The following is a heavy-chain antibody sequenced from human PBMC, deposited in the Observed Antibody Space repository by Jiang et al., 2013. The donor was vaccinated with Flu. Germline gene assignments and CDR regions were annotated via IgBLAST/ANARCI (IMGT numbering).Heavy chain of an antibody. Sequence: SGAEVKKPGSSVKVSCKASGGTFSSYAISWVRQAPGQGLEWMGGIIPIFGTANYAQKFQGRVTITADKSTSTAYMELSSLRSEDTAVYYCASPPLPYCSGGSCPNYFDYWGQGTLVTVSS. D-gene: IGHD2-15*01. J-gene: IGHJ4*02. CDR2: IIPIFGTA. CDR3: ASPPLPYCSGGSCPNYFDY. CDR1: GGTFSSYA. V-gene: IGHV1-69*06.